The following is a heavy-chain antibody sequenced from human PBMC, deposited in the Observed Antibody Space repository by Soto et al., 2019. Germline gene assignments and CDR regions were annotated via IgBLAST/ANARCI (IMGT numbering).Heavy chain of an antibody. D-gene: IGHD6-6*01. CDR1: GGSFSGYY. J-gene: IGHJ4*02. V-gene: IGHV4-34*01. Sequence: TLSLTCAVYGGSFSGYYWSWIRQPPGKGLEWIGEINHSGSTNYNPSLKSRVTISVDTSKNQFSLKLSSVTAADTAVYYCARIPSKGAARNYWGQGTLVTVSS. CDR2: INHSGST. CDR3: ARIPSKGAARNY.